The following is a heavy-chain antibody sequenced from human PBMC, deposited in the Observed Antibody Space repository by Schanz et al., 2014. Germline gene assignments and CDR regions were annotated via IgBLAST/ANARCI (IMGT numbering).Heavy chain of an antibody. CDR1: GFTFSDYY. J-gene: IGHJ4*02. D-gene: IGHD3-3*01. CDR3: ARDLLVSHYDFWSGNDY. V-gene: IGHV3-11*06. CDR2: ISDSGDST. Sequence: QVQLVDSGGGLVKPGGSLRLSCAASGFTFSDYYMTWIRQAPGKGLEWVSDISDSGDSTHYADSVKGRFTISRDSSKNTLYLQMNSLRADDTAVYYCARDLLVSHYDFWSGNDYWGQGTLVTVSS.